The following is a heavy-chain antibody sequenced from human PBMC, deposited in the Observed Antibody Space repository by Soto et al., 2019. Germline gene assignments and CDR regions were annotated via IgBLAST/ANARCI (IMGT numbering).Heavy chain of an antibody. CDR2: INHSGST. D-gene: IGHD2-15*01. J-gene: IGHJ4*02. CDR3: ARLVVVAATPDY. V-gene: IGHV4-34*01. CDR1: GGSFRGYY. Sequence: QVQLQQWGAGLLKPSETLSLTCAVYGGSFRGYYWSWIRQPPGKGLEWIGKINHSGSTNNNPSLKSRVTISVDTSKNKFSLKLSSVTAADTAVYYVARLVVVAATPDYWGQGTLVTVSS.